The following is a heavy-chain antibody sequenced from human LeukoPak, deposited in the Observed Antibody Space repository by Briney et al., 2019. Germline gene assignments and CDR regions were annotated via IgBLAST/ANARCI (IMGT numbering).Heavy chain of an antibody. CDR3: AKDSKIVGATFRSYHYMDV. J-gene: IGHJ6*03. CDR2: IRGSGDRT. D-gene: IGHD1-26*01. CDR1: GFTFSSYA. V-gene: IGHV3-23*01. Sequence: GGSLRLSCAASGFTFSSYAMSWVRQAPGKGLEWVSAIRGSGDRTHYADSVKGRFTISRDNSKNTLYLQMNSLRAEDTAVYYCAKDSKIVGATFRSYHYMDVWGKGTTVTVSS.